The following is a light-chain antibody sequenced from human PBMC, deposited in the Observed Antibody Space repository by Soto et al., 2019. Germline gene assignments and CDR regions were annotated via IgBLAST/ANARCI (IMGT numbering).Light chain of an antibody. CDR1: QTISSW. CDR2: KAS. V-gene: IGKV1-5*03. Sequence: DIQITQSPSTLSGSVGDRVTITCRASQTISSWLAWYQQKPGKAPKLLIYKASTLKSGVPSRFSGSGSGTEFTLTISNLQPADFATYYCQQYNSYSITFGQGTRLEI. J-gene: IGKJ5*01. CDR3: QQYNSYSIT.